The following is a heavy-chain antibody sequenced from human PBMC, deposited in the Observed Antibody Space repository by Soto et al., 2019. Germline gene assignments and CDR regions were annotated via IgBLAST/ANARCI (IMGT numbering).Heavy chain of an antibody. CDR1: GFSFGDYA. J-gene: IGHJ6*02. D-gene: IGHD2-21*02. CDR2: ISWKSGSI. V-gene: IGHV3-9*01. Sequence: EVQLVESGGDLVQPGRSLRLSCAASGFSFGDYARHWVRQAPGKGLEWVSGISWKSGSIGYADTVKGRLTISRDNAKNSLYLQMNSLRAEDTALYYCAKSTGGTAIGLDVWGQGTTVTVSS. CDR3: AKSTGGTAIGLDV.